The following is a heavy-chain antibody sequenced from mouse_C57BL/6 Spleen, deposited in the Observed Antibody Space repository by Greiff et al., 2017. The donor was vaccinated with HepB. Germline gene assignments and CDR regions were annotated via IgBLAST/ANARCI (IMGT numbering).Heavy chain of an antibody. CDR3: ASERSFAY. CDR2: INPSSGYT. Sequence: VQLQESGAELARPGASVKMSCKASGYTFTSYTMHWVKQRPGQGLEWIGYINPSSGYTKYNQKFKDKATLTADKSSSTAYMQLRSLTSEDSAVYYCASERSFAYWGQGTLVTVSA. CDR1: GYTFTSYT. V-gene: IGHV1-4*01. J-gene: IGHJ3*01.